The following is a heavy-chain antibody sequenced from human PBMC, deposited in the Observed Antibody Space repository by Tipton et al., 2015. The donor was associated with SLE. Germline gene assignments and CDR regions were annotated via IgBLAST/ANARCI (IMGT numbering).Heavy chain of an antibody. CDR1: GYTLTELS. D-gene: IGHD3-3*01. V-gene: IGHV1-24*01. CDR2: FDPEDGET. CDR3: ATDHGVRFLEWLSAFDI. Sequence: QSGAEVKKPGASVKVSCKVSGYTLTELSMHWVRQAPGKGLEWMGGFDPEDGETIYAQKFQGRVTMTEDTSTDTAYMELSSLRSEDTAVYYCATDHGVRFLEWLSAFDIWGQGTMVTVSS. J-gene: IGHJ3*02.